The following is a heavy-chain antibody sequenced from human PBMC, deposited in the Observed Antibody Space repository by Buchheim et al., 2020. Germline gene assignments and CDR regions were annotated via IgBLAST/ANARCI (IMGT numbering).Heavy chain of an antibody. CDR2: IVGGGSGI. CDR3: AKDRTPVGRYELDY. CDR1: GFTFGTYA. J-gene: IGHJ4*02. D-gene: IGHD2-2*01. Sequence: EVQLLESGGGLAQPGGSLRLSCAASGFTFGTYAMNWVRQAPGKGLEWLSVIVGGGSGIHYADAVKGRFTISRDNSKNILYLQMNSLRGEDTASYYCAKDRTPVGRYELDYWGRGIL. V-gene: IGHV3-23*01.